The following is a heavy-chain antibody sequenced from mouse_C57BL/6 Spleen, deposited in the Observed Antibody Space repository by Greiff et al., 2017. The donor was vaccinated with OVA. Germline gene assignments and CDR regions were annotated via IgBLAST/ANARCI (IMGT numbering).Heavy chain of an antibody. D-gene: IGHD6-1*01. V-gene: IGHV3-1*01. CDR3: ARDMAPLGSFAY. CDR2: ISYSGST. J-gene: IGHJ3*01. CDR1: GYSITSGYD. Sequence: EVKLMESGPGMVKPSQSLSLTCTVTGYSITSGYDWHWIRHFPGNKLEWMGYISYSGSTNYNPSLKSRISITHDPSKNHFFLKLNSVTTEDTATYYCARDMAPLGSFAYWGQGTLVTVSA.